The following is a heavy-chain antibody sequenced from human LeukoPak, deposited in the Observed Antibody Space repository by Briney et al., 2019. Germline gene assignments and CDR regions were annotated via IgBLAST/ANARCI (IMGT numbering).Heavy chain of an antibody. CDR1: GGSISSGGYY. CDR2: IYYSGST. V-gene: IGHV4-31*03. CDR3: ARAAISMEMQH. D-gene: IGHD1-1*01. Sequence: SETLSLTCTVSGGSISSGGYYWNWIRQHPGKGLEWIGHIYYSGSTYYNPSLKSRVTISVDTSKNHFSLRLSSVTAADTATYYCARAAISMEMQHWGQGTLVTVSS. J-gene: IGHJ1*01.